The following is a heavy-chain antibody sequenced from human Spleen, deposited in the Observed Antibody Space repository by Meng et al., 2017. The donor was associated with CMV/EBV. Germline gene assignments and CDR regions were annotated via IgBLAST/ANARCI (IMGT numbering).Heavy chain of an antibody. J-gene: IGHJ4*02. D-gene: IGHD3-16*01. CDR2: VSSSGGNT. Sequence: GESLKISCAASGFTFSSYAMTWVRQAPGKGLEWVSAVSSSGGNTHYVDSVKGRFTISRDNSKDTLYLEMNSLRAEDTAMYYCARMSRMLFDFWGRRTLVTVSS. V-gene: IGHV3-23*01. CDR1: GFTFSSYA. CDR3: ARMSRMLFDF.